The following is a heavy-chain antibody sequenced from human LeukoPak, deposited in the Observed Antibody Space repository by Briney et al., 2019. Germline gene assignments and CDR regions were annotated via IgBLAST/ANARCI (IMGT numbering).Heavy chain of an antibody. Sequence: GASVKVSCKTSGYTFTDYYINWVRQAPGQGLEWMGWINPNSAETNSAQKFQGRVTMTGDTSISTAYMDLRRMTSDDTAVYYCARDRDYSNIERGFDYWGQGTLVTVSS. D-gene: IGHD4-11*01. CDR2: INPNSAET. CDR3: ARDRDYSNIERGFDY. J-gene: IGHJ4*02. CDR1: GYTFTDYY. V-gene: IGHV1-2*02.